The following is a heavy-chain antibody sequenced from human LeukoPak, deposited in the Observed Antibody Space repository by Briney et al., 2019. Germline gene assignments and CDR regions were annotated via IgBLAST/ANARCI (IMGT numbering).Heavy chain of an antibody. J-gene: IGHJ3*02. CDR1: GFTFSSYS. CDR3: AIYGGNPERGVQGAFDI. Sequence: GGSLRLSCAASGFTFSSYSMNWVRQAPGKGLEWVSSISSSSSYIYYADSVKGRFTISRDNAKNSLYLQMNSLRAEDTAVYYCAIYGGNPERGVQGAFDIWGQGTMVTVSS. CDR2: ISSSSSYI. V-gene: IGHV3-21*04. D-gene: IGHD4-17*01.